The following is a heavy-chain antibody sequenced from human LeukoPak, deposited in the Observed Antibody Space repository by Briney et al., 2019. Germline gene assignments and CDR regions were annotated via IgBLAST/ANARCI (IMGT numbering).Heavy chain of an antibody. Sequence: PGGSLRLSCAASGFTFSSYAMHWVRQAPGKGLEWVANIKQDGSEKYYVDSVKGRFTISRDNAKNSLYLQMNSLRAEDTAVYYCARGPQGYCSGGSCYHYYYYGMDVWGRGTTVTVSS. CDR2: IKQDGSEK. D-gene: IGHD2-15*01. CDR1: GFTFSSYA. CDR3: ARGPQGYCSGGSCYHYYYYGMDV. V-gene: IGHV3-7*03. J-gene: IGHJ6*02.